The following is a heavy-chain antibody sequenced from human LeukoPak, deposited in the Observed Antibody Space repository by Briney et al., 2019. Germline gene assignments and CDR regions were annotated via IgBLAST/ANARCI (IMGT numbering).Heavy chain of an antibody. J-gene: IGHJ3*02. D-gene: IGHD1-7*01. V-gene: IGHV4-4*07. CDR1: GGSISRYY. Sequence: SETLSLTCTVSGGSISRYYWSWIRQPAGKGLEWIGRIYTIGSTNYNPSLKSRVTISVDTSKNQFSLKLSSVTAADTAVYYCARAANWNYVLNAFDIWGQGTMVTVSS. CDR3: ARAANWNYVLNAFDI. CDR2: IYTIGST.